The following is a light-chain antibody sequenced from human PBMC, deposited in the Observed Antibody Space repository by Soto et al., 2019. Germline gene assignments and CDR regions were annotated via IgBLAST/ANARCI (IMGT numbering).Light chain of an antibody. V-gene: IGKV1-12*01. CDR1: QDISSL. CDR3: QQGHTTPIT. CDR2: AVS. Sequence: DIQMTQSPSSVSASVGDRVTITCRASQDISSLLVWYQQKPGKAPKVLIFAVSSLQSGVPSSFSGSGSGTDFTLTVSSLQPEDFATYYCQQGHTTPITFGQGTRLEIK. J-gene: IGKJ5*01.